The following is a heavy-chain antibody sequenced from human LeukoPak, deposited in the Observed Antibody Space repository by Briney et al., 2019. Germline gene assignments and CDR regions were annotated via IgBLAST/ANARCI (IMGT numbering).Heavy chain of an antibody. CDR2: ISYVARDT. J-gene: IGHJ4*02. CDR1: GFTFSSFA. Sequence: GSSLRLSCAASGFTFSSFAMHWVRQAPGKGLEWVAFISYVARDTYYGDSVKGRFTVSRDNSKDMVYLQMNSLTTADTAVYYCARSYGLPEYWGQGTLVTVSS. D-gene: IGHD2/OR15-2a*01. V-gene: IGHV3-30*04. CDR3: ARSYGLPEY.